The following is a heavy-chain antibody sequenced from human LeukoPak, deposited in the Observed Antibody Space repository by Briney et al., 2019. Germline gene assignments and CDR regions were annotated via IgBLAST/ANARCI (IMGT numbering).Heavy chain of an antibody. D-gene: IGHD3-22*01. J-gene: IGHJ4*02. CDR1: GRPFSSYA. V-gene: IGHV1-69*05. CDR3: ARESDSSGYYYFDY. Sequence: SVKVSCKASGRPFSSYAISWVRQAPGQGLEWMGRIIPIFGTANYAQKFQGRVTITTDESTSTAYMELSSLRSEDTAVYYCARESDSSGYYYFDYWGQGTLVTVSS. CDR2: IIPIFGTA.